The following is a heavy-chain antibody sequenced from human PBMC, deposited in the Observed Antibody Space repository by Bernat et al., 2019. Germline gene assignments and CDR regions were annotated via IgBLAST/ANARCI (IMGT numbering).Heavy chain of an antibody. D-gene: IGHD3-16*01. J-gene: IGHJ5*02. CDR3: ARGVGMITFGGVPENWFDP. CDR1: GYTFTSYA. V-gene: IGHV1-3*01. CDR2: INAGNGNT. Sequence: QVQLVQSEAEVKKPGASVKVSCKASGYTFTSYAMHWVRQAPGQRLEWMGWINAGNGNTKYSQKFQGRVTITRDTSASTAYMELSSLRSEDTAVYYCARGVGMITFGGVPENWFDPWGQGTLVTVSS.